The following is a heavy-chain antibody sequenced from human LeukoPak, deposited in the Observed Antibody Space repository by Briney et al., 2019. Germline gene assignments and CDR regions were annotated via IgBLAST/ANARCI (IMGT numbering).Heavy chain of an antibody. CDR3: AKGRLGSSTQFDY. V-gene: IGHV3-23*01. D-gene: IGHD2-2*01. Sequence: GGSLRLSCAASGFTFSNYAMNWVRQAPGKGLEWVSAISGSGGSTYYADSVKGRFTISRDNSKNTLYLQMNSLGAEDTAVYYCAKGRLGSSTQFDYWGQGTLVTVSS. J-gene: IGHJ4*02. CDR1: GFTFSNYA. CDR2: ISGSGGST.